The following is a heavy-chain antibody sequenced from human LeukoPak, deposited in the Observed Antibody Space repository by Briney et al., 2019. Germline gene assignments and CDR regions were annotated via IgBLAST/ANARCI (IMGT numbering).Heavy chain of an antibody. CDR2: ITSSDTT. D-gene: IGHD4-17*01. V-gene: IGHV3-23*01. CDR3: VKPSGDYDYFDS. J-gene: IGHJ4*02. CDR1: GFTFNSYA. Sequence: GGSLRLSCAASGFTFNSYAMDWIRQTPGKGLEWVSGITSSDTTYYADSVKGRFTISRDNSKNTLSLQIDSLTVEDTAVYYCVKPSGDYDYFDSWGQGALVTLSS.